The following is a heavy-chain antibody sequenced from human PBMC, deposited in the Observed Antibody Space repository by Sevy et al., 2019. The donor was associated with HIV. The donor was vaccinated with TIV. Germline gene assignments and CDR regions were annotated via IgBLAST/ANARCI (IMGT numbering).Heavy chain of an antibody. CDR1: GYTLIELS. CDR3: ATGIPPNYFASGNSQTFHY. D-gene: IGHD3-10*01. J-gene: IGHJ4*02. Sequence: ASVKVSCKVSGYTLIELSMHWVRQAPGKGLEWMGGFDPEDGETIYARKFQGRVTMTEAKSTDKAYMELRSMRSEDTAVYFCATGIPPNYFASGNSQTFHYWGQGTLVTVSS. V-gene: IGHV1-24*01. CDR2: FDPEDGET.